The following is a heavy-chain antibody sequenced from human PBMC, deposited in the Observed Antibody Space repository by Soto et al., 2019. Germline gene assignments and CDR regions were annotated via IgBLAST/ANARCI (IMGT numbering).Heavy chain of an antibody. D-gene: IGHD2-8*01. CDR3: ARVGVTLDY. J-gene: IGHJ4*02. V-gene: IGHV4-30-2*01. Sequence: SETLSLTCTVSGGSISSGDYYWSWIRQPPGKGLEWIGYIYHSGSTYYNPSLKSRVTISVDRSKNQFSLKLSSVTAADTAVYYCARVGVTLDYWGQGTLVTVSS. CDR1: GGSISSGDYY. CDR2: IYHSGST.